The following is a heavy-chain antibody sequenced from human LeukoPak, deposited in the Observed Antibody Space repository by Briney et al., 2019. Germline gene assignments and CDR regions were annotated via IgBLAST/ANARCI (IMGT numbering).Heavy chain of an antibody. V-gene: IGHV3-23*01. D-gene: IGHD6-13*01. J-gene: IGHJ4*02. Sequence: GGSLRLSCAASGFTFSSYAMSWVRQAPGKGLEWVSATSGSGGSTYYADSVKGRFTISRDNSKNTLYLQMNSLRAEDTAVYYCATHFPGRSGTPFDYWGQGTLVTVSS. CDR3: ATHFPGRSGTPFDY. CDR1: GFTFSSYA. CDR2: TSGSGGST.